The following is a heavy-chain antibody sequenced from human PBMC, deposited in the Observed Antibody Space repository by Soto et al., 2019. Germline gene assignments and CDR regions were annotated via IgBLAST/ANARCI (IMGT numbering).Heavy chain of an antibody. CDR1: GFTFSSYA. CDR2: ISGSGGST. D-gene: IGHD3-22*01. V-gene: IGHV3-23*01. Sequence: EVQLLESGGGLVQPGGSLRLSCAASGFTFSSYAMSWVRQAPGKGLEWVSAISGSGGSTYYADSVKGRFTISRDNYKNTLYLQMNSLRAEDTAVYYCAKGITMIVVADDAFKIWGQGTMVTVSS. J-gene: IGHJ3*02. CDR3: AKGITMIVVADDAFKI.